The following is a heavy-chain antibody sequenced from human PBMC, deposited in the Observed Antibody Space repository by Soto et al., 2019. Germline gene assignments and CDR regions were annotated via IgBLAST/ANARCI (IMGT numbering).Heavy chain of an antibody. V-gene: IGHV1-3*05. Sequence: QVQLVQSGAEEKQPGASVRLSCKASGYDFSSYAMHWVRQAPGQRLEWMGWINIGSGNTEYSQNFQDRITITRDTSSSTEYMELNRLKSEDTAVYYCARDGGDCGYRLIYCYSVGLDVWGQGTMVTVSS. CDR3: ARDGGDCGYRLIYCYSVGLDV. J-gene: IGHJ6*02. CDR2: INIGSGNT. D-gene: IGHD5-12*01. CDR1: GYDFSSYA.